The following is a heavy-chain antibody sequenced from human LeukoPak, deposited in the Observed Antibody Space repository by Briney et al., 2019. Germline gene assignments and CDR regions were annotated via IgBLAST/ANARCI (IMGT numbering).Heavy chain of an antibody. Sequence: PGGSLRLSCAASGFTVSSNYMSWVRQAPGKGLEWVSGINHDGGYTHYADSVKGRLTISRDNSKNTLYMQMNSLRAEDTAIYYCAKWGVDRGEWRHYVDYWGQGRLVIVSS. J-gene: IGHJ4*02. D-gene: IGHD3-10*01. CDR2: INHDGGYT. CDR1: GFTVSSNY. CDR3: AKWGVDRGEWRHYVDY. V-gene: IGHV3-53*01.